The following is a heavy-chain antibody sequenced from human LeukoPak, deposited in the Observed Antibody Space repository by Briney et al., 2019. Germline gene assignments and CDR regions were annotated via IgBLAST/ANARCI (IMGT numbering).Heavy chain of an antibody. V-gene: IGHV1-46*01. J-gene: IGHJ6*02. D-gene: IGHD2-15*01. CDR1: GYTFTSYY. Sequence: ASVKVSCTASGYTFTSYYMHWLRQAPGQGLEWMGIINPSGGSTSYAQKFQGRVTMTRDTSTSTVYMELSSLRSEDTAVYYCAREEVVVAATHYYYYGMDVWGQGTTVTVSS. CDR2: INPSGGST. CDR3: AREEVVVAATHYYYYGMDV.